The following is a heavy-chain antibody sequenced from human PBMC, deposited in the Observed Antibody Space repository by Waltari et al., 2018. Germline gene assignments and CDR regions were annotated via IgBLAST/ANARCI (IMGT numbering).Heavy chain of an antibody. CDR2: IYSASGT. D-gene: IGHD3-10*01. J-gene: IGHJ4*02. CDR1: GFTVKPYA. Sequence: EVQLLESGGGLVEPGGSLRLSCAASGFTVKPYAMSWVRQAPGKGLEWVSVIYSASGTYYADSVKGRFTISRDNSKNTLYLQLNSLRTEDTAVYYCAKNGPSSGSFFDYWGQGTLVTVSS. V-gene: IGHV3-23*03. CDR3: AKNGPSSGSFFDY.